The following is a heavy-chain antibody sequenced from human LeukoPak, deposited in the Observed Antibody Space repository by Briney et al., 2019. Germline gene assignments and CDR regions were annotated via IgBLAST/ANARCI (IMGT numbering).Heavy chain of an antibody. D-gene: IGHD7-27*01. CDR3: ARALPLGTGYYYGMDV. V-gene: IGHV4-4*07. Sequence: PSETLSLTCTVSGGSISGYYWSWIRQPAGKGLEWIGRIHTSGSSNYNPSLKSRVTISVDTSKNQFSLKLSSVTAADTAVYYCARALPLGTGYYYGMDVWGQGTTVTVSS. J-gene: IGHJ6*02. CDR1: GGSISGYY. CDR2: IHTSGSS.